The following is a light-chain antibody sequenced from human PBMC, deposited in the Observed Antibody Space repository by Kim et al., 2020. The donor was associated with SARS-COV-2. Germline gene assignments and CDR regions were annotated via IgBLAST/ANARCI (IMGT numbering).Light chain of an antibody. Sequence: GDRVTITCRASQSVNIYLAWYQHRPGKAPDLLIYDASILQSGVPSRFRGSGSGTDFTLTISGLQPDDFATYYCQEYKSNSWTFGQGTKVDI. CDR2: DAS. J-gene: IGKJ1*01. V-gene: IGKV1-5*01. CDR1: QSVNIY. CDR3: QEYKSNSWT.